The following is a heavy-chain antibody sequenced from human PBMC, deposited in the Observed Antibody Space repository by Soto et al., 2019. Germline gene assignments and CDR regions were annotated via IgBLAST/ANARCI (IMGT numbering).Heavy chain of an antibody. CDR1: GYPFLAAF. CDR3: ARGAGAAGTPGTVRFAFDI. V-gene: IGHV1-2*02. D-gene: IGHD6-13*01. CDR2: TNPNSGGT. Sequence: SCKASGYPFLAAFIHWVGRATGQGLEWMGWTNPNSGGTNYAQKFQGRVTMTRDTSISTGYMEVNGLRPDDTAVYYCARGAGAAGTPGTVRFAFDIWGQGTRVTVS. J-gene: IGHJ3*02.